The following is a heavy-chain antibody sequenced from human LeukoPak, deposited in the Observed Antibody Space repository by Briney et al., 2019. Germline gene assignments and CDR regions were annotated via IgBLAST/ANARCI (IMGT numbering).Heavy chain of an antibody. CDR3: ARDLRAYSSGWTSDY. CDR1: GFTFSSYS. J-gene: IGHJ4*02. CDR2: ISSSSSYI. V-gene: IGHV3-21*01. D-gene: IGHD6-19*01. Sequence: GGSLRLSCAAPGFTFSSYSMNWVRQAPGKGLEWASSISSSSSYIYYADSVKGRFTISRDNAKNSLYLQMNSLRAEDTAVYYCARDLRAYSSGWTSDYWGQGTLVTVSS.